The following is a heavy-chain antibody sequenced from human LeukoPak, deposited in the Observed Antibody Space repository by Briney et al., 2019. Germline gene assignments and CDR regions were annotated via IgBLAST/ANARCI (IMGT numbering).Heavy chain of an antibody. V-gene: IGHV4-4*07. CDR3: GREGFYYDFWSGYSNPSYYYYYMDV. CDR2: IYTSGST. Sequence: SETLSLTCTVSGGSISSYYWSWIRQPAGKGLEWIGRIYTSGSTNYNPSLKSRVTMSVDTSKNQFSLKLSSVTAADTAVYYCGREGFYYDFWSGYSNPSYYYYYMDVWGKGTTVTVSS. D-gene: IGHD3-3*01. J-gene: IGHJ6*03. CDR1: GGSISSYY.